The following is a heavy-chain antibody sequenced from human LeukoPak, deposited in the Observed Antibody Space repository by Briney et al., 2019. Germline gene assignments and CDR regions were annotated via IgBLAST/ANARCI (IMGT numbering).Heavy chain of an antibody. CDR2: IYYSGST. J-gene: IGHJ4*02. CDR3: ARHREGYDSSGYSDY. Sequence: SETLSLTCTVSGGSISSSSYYWGWIRQPPGKGLEWIGSIYYSGSTYYNPSLKSRVTISVDTSKNQFSLKLSSVTAADTAVYCCARHREGYDSSGYSDYWGQGTLVTVSS. D-gene: IGHD3-22*01. CDR1: GGSISSSSYY. V-gene: IGHV4-39*01.